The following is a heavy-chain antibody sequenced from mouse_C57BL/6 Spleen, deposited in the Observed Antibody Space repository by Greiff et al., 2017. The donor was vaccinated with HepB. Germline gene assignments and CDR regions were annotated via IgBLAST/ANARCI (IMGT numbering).Heavy chain of an antibody. CDR2: IDPNSGGT. D-gene: IGHD2-5*01. Sequence: QVQLKQPGAELVKPGASVKLSCKASGYTFTSYWMHWVKQRPGRGLEWIGRIDPNSGGTKYNEKFKSKATLTVDKPSSTAYMQLSSLTSEDSAVYYCARMAYYSNFFAYWGQGTLVTVSA. CDR1: GYTFTSYW. CDR3: ARMAYYSNFFAY. J-gene: IGHJ3*01. V-gene: IGHV1-72*01.